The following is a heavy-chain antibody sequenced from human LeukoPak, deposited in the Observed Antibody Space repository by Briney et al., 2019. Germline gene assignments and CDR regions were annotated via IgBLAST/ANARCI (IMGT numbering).Heavy chain of an antibody. J-gene: IGHJ4*02. D-gene: IGHD2-21*02. CDR2: ISYDGTNK. Sequence: PGGSLRLSCVASGFTFSSYAMHWVRQAPGKGLEWLAVISYDGTNKFYADSVKGRFTSSRDNSKNTLYLQMDSLRAEDTAVYYCTRELGGDRDYWGQGTLVTVSS. V-gene: IGHV3-30-3*01. CDR1: GFTFSSYA. CDR3: TRELGGDRDY.